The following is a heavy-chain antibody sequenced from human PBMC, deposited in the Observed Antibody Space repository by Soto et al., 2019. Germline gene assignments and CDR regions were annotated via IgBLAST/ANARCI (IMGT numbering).Heavy chain of an antibody. Sequence: QVQLVESGGGVVQPGRSLRLSCAASGFTFSSYGMHWVRQAPGKGLEWVAVISYDGSNKYYADSVKGRFTISRDNSKNTLYLQMNNLRAEDTAVYYCAKDGSGWFDYWGQGTLVTVSS. CDR3: AKDGSGWFDY. D-gene: IGHD6-19*01. CDR1: GFTFSSYG. CDR2: ISYDGSNK. J-gene: IGHJ4*02. V-gene: IGHV3-30*18.